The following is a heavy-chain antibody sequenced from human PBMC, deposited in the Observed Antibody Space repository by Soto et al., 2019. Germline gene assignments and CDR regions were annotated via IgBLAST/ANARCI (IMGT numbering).Heavy chain of an antibody. V-gene: IGHV4-31*03. D-gene: IGHD3-22*01. Sequence: PSETLSLTCTVSGGSISSGGYYWSWIRQHPGKGLEWIGYIYYSGSTYYNPSLKSRVTISVDTSKNQFSLKLSSVTAADTAVYYCARAPSSNYDSSGPTHFDYWGQGTLVTV. J-gene: IGHJ4*02. CDR2: IYYSGST. CDR3: ARAPSSNYDSSGPTHFDY. CDR1: GGSISSGGYY.